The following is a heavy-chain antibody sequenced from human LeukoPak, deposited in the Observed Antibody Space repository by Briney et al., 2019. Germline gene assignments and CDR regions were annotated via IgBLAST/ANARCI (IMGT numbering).Heavy chain of an antibody. CDR1: GGTFGSHA. Sequence: ASVKVSCKTSGGTFGSHAFSWVRQAPGHGLEWKGGILPIFGAPNYPQKFQGRVTITADEATNTVYMELNRLRSEDTAVYCCARASKGGHGYNPPPGYWGQGTLVTVSS. J-gene: IGHJ4*02. CDR3: ARASKGGHGYNPPPGY. D-gene: IGHD5-24*01. V-gene: IGHV1-69*01. CDR2: ILPIFGAP.